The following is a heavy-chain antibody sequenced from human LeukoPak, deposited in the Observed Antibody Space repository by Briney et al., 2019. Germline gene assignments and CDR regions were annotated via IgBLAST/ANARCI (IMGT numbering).Heavy chain of an antibody. CDR1: GFTFSNYG. CDR3: ARDKSSGYYYFDY. Sequence: GGSLRLSCAASGFTFSNYGMNWVRQAPGKGLEWVSRISGTDGTTFYADSVKGRFTISRDNSKNTLYLQMNSLRAEDTALYYCARDKSSGYYYFDYWGQGTLVTVSS. V-gene: IGHV3-23*01. J-gene: IGHJ4*02. CDR2: ISGTDGTT. D-gene: IGHD3-22*01.